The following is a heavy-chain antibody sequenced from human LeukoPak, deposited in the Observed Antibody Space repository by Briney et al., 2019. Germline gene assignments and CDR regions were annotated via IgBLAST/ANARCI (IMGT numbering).Heavy chain of an antibody. CDR1: GFTFDDYA. V-gene: IGHV3-9*01. CDR3: AKDSSPLYSSGWYSYFDY. CDR2: ISWNSGSI. Sequence: PGGYLRLSCAASGFTFDDYAMHWVRQAPGKGLEWVSGISWNSGSIGYADSVKGRFTISRDNAKNTLYLQMNSLRAEDTALYYCAKDSSPLYSSGWYSYFDYWGQGTLVTVSS. J-gene: IGHJ4*02. D-gene: IGHD6-19*01.